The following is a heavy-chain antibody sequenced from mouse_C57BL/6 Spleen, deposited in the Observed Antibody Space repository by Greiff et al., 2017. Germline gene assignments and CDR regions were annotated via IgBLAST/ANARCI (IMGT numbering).Heavy chain of an antibody. J-gene: IGHJ4*01. Sequence: LVESGAELVRPGASVTLSCKASGYTFTDYEMHWVKQTPVHGLEWIGAIDPETGGTAYNQKFKGKAILTADKSSSTAYMELRSLTSEDSAVYYCTRGYYGSMDYWGQGTSVTVSS. CDR3: TRGYYGSMDY. D-gene: IGHD1-1*01. CDR2: IDPETGGT. V-gene: IGHV1-15*01. CDR1: GYTFTDYE.